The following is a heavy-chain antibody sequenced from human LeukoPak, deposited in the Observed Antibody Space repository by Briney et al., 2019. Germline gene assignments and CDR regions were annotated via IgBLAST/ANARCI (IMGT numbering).Heavy chain of an antibody. Sequence: ASVKVSCKASGYTFTSYDINWVRQATGQGLEWMGWMDPNSGNTGYAQNLRDRVTLTTDTSTSTAYMELWSLRSDDTAVYYCARTAPGTPLGGYFYYMGVWGKGTTVTVSS. CDR1: GYTFTSYD. D-gene: IGHD1/OR15-1a*01. J-gene: IGHJ6*03. CDR3: ARTAPGTPLGGYFYYMGV. V-gene: IGHV1-8*01. CDR2: MDPNSGNT.